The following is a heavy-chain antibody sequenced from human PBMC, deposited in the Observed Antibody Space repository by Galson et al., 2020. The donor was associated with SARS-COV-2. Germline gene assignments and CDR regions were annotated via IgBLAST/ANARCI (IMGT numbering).Heavy chain of an antibody. V-gene: IGHV5-51*01. Sequence: GESLKISCKNSGYRFTTYWIDWVRQMPGKGLEWMGSIHRGDSDTRYRPSFQGQVTMSVDKSISTAYLQWSSLKASDTAMYYCATSAGWREPFNIWGLGTMVTVSS. CDR1: GYRFTTYW. D-gene: IGHD2-15*01. CDR2: IHRGDSDT. CDR3: ATSAGWREPFNI. J-gene: IGHJ3*02.